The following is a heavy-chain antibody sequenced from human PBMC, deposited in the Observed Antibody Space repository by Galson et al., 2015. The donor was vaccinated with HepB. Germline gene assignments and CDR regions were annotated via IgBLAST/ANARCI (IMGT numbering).Heavy chain of an antibody. V-gene: IGHV1-18*01. Sequence: SVKVSCKASGYTFTSYGISWVRQAPGQGLEWMGWISAYNGNTNYAQKFQGRVTMTTDTSTSTAYMELRSLRSDDTAVYYCAREAYCSGGRCYSGVPDYWGQGTLVTVSS. J-gene: IGHJ4*02. CDR1: GYTFTSYG. D-gene: IGHD2-15*01. CDR3: AREAYCSGGRCYSGVPDY. CDR2: ISAYNGNT.